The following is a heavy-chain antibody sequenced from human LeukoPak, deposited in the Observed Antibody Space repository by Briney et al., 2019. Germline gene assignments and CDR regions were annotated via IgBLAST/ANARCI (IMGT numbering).Heavy chain of an antibody. Sequence: SETLSLTCTVSGGSISSGGYYWSWIRQHPGKGLEWIGYVYYSGSTYYNPSLKSRVTISVDTSKNQFSLKLSSVTAADTAVYYCARVEGQWWFDYWGQGTLVTVSS. CDR1: GGSISSGGYY. D-gene: IGHD2-15*01. V-gene: IGHV4-31*03. J-gene: IGHJ4*02. CDR3: ARVEGQWWFDY. CDR2: VYYSGST.